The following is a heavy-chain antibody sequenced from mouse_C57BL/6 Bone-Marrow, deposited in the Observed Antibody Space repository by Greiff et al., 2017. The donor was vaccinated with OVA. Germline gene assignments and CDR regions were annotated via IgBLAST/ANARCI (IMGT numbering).Heavy chain of an antibody. Sequence: EVQLQQSGPVLVKPGASVKMSCKASGYTFTDYYMNWVKQSHGKSLEWIGVINPYNGGTSYNQKFKGKATLTVDKSSSTAYMELNSLTSEDSAVYYCARRGITTVVATPYWGQGTLVTVSA. CDR2: INPYNGGT. CDR1: GYTFTDYY. J-gene: IGHJ3*01. CDR3: ARRGITTVVATPY. V-gene: IGHV1-19*01. D-gene: IGHD1-1*01.